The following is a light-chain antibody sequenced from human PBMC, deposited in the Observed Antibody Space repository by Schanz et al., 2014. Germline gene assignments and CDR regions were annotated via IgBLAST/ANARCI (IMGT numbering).Light chain of an antibody. Sequence: DIQMTQSPSSLSASVGDRVTITCRASQTISIYLNWYQQKPGKAPKVLIYAASSLQSGVPSRFSGSGSGTDFSLTISSLQPEDYATYYCQQSYSTPPVTFGGGTKVEIK. J-gene: IGKJ4*01. CDR1: QTISIY. V-gene: IGKV1-39*01. CDR2: AAS. CDR3: QQSYSTPPVT.